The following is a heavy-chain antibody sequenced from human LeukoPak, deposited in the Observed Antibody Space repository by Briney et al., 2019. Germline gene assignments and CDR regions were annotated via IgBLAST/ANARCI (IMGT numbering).Heavy chain of an antibody. CDR3: ARDLVSYDSSGYYYTGGDAFDI. J-gene: IGHJ3*02. Sequence: ASVKVSCKASGYTFTGYYMHWVRQAPGQGLEWMGWINPNSGGTNYAQKFQGRVTMTRDTSISTAYMELSRLRSDDTAVYYCARDLVSYDSSGYYYTGGDAFDIWGQGTMVTVSS. CDR2: INPNSGGT. D-gene: IGHD3-22*01. CDR1: GYTFTGYY. V-gene: IGHV1-2*02.